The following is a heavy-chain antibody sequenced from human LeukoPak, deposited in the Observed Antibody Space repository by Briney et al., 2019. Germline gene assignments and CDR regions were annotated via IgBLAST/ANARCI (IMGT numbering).Heavy chain of an antibody. CDR2: IYYSGST. J-gene: IGHJ6*03. Sequence: SETLSLTCSVSGGSISSGDYYWSWIRQPPGKGLEWIGYIYYSGSTSYNSSLKSRPTISVDTSKNQLSLKLSSVTAVDTAVYYCARGISTAGPYYYYMDVWGKGTTVTVSS. D-gene: IGHD6-13*01. CDR3: ARGISTAGPYYYYMDV. CDR1: GGSISSGDYY. V-gene: IGHV4-30-4*08.